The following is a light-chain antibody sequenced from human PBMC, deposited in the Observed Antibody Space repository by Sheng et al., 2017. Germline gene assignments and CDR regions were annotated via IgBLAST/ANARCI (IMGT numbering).Light chain of an antibody. V-gene: IGKV1-5*03. CDR3: QQYNSYT. CDR1: QSISSW. CDR2: KAS. J-gene: IGKJ2*01. Sequence: DIQMTQSPSTLSASVGDRVTITCRASQSISSWLAWYQQKPGKAPKLLIYKASSLESGVPSRFSGSGSGTEFTLTISSLQPDDFATYYCQQYNSYTFGRGDQAGDQT.